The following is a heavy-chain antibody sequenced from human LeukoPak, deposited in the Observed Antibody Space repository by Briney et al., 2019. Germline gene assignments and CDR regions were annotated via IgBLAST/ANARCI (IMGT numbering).Heavy chain of an antibody. V-gene: IGHV4-4*07. CDR2: IYTSGST. CDR3: ARTSAWESYYGSGSYYFDY. D-gene: IGHD3-10*01. Sequence: SETLSLTCTVSGGSISSHYGSWIRQPAGGGREWIGRIYTSGSTNYNPSLKSRVTMSVDTSKNQFSLKLSSVTAADTAVYYCARTSAWESYYGSGSYYFDYWGQGTLVTVSS. CDR1: GGSISSHY. J-gene: IGHJ4*02.